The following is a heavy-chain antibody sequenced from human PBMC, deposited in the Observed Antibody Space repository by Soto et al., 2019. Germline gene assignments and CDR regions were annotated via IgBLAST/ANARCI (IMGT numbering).Heavy chain of an antibody. Sequence: QVQLVQSGAEVKKPGASVKVSCKASGYTFTSYYMHWVRQAPGQGLEWMGIINPSGGSTSYAQKFQGRGTMTRDTSTSTVYMELSSLRSEDTAVYYCARVRVAGTGRSYYYYGMDVWGQGTTVTVSS. CDR3: ARVRVAGTGRSYYYYGMDV. J-gene: IGHJ6*02. V-gene: IGHV1-46*01. CDR1: GYTFTSYY. D-gene: IGHD6-19*01. CDR2: INPSGGST.